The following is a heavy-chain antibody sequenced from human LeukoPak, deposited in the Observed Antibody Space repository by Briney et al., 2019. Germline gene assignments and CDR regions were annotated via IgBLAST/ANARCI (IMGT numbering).Heavy chain of an antibody. Sequence: SETLSLTCIVSGHSISSGYYWGWIRQPPGKGLEWIGSIYRSGSTYYNPSLKSRVTISVDTSKNQFSLKLSSVTAADTAVYYCARAPNAGGNGAFDIWGHGTMVTVSS. V-gene: IGHV4-38-2*02. D-gene: IGHD4-23*01. CDR2: IYRSGST. CDR3: ARAPNAGGNGAFDI. CDR1: GHSISSGYY. J-gene: IGHJ3*02.